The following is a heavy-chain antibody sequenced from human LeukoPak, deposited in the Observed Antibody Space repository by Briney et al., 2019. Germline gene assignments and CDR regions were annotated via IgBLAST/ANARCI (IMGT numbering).Heavy chain of an antibody. CDR1: GFTFDDYA. CDR2: ISWNSGSI. Sequence: GGSLRLSCAASGFTFDDYAMHWVRQAPGKGLEWVSGISWNSGSIGYADSVKGRFTISRDNAKNSLYLQMNSLRAEDTALYYCAKDIIEGMITFGGVIDWGQGTLVTVSS. V-gene: IGHV3-9*01. D-gene: IGHD3-16*01. CDR3: AKDIIEGMITFGGVID. J-gene: IGHJ4*02.